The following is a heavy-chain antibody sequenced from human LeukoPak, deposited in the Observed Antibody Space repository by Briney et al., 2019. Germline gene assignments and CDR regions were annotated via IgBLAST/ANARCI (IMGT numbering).Heavy chain of an antibody. Sequence: GGTLRLSCAASGFSFSGYGMSWVRQAPGKGLEWVSAISGSGGSTYYADSVKGRFTISRDNSKNTLYLQMNSLRAEDTAVYYCAKDTFGGVIATYYFDYWGQGTLVTVSS. V-gene: IGHV3-23*01. CDR1: GFSFSGYG. J-gene: IGHJ4*02. D-gene: IGHD3-16*02. CDR3: AKDTFGGVIATYYFDY. CDR2: ISGSGGST.